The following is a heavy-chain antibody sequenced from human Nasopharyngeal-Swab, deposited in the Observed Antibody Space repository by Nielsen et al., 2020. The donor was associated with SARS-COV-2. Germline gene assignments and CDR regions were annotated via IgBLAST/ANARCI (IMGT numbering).Heavy chain of an antibody. D-gene: IGHD3-16*02. Sequence: PGKGLEWIGGINHSGSTNYNPSLKSRVTISVDTSKNQFSLKLSSVTAADTAVYYCARATYYDYVWGSYRPGAFDIWGQGTMVTVSS. J-gene: IGHJ3*02. V-gene: IGHV4-34*01. CDR3: ARATYYDYVWGSYRPGAFDI. CDR2: INHSGST.